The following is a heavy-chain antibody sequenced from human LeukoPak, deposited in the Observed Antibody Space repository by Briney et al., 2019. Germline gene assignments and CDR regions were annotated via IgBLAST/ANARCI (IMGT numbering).Heavy chain of an antibody. Sequence: GASVKVSCKASGYTFTSYAVHWVRQAPGQRLEWMGWINAGSGNTKYSQKFQGRVTITRDTSASTAYMELSSLRSEDTAVYYCASRSSGWSTGWGQGTLVTVSS. D-gene: IGHD6-19*01. CDR1: GYTFTSYA. CDR3: ASRSSGWSTG. J-gene: IGHJ4*02. V-gene: IGHV1-3*01. CDR2: INAGSGNT.